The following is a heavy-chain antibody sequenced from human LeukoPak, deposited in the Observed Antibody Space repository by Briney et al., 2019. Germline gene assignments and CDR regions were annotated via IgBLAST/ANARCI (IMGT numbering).Heavy chain of an antibody. V-gene: IGHV4-34*01. D-gene: IGHD1-1*01. J-gene: IGHJ5*02. CDR1: GGSFSGYY. Sequence: PSETLSLTYAVYGGSFSGYYWSWIRQPPGKGLEWIGEINHSGSTNYNPSLKSRVSISVDTYKNQFSLQLSSVTAADTAVYDCARGLIKNWNPHNWFDPWGQGTLVTVSS. CDR2: INHSGST. CDR3: ARGLIKNWNPHNWFDP.